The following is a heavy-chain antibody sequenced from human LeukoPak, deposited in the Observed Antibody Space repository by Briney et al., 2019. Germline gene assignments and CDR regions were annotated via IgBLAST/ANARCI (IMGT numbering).Heavy chain of an antibody. CDR1: GGTFSSYA. D-gene: IGHD5-18*01. CDR2: IIPIFGTA. J-gene: IGHJ6*03. Sequence: SVKVSCKASGGTFSSYAISWVRQAPGQGLEWMGGIIPIFGTASYAQKFQGRVTMTTDTSTSTAYMELRSLRSDDTAVYYCARVSGGTWIQLWLENYYYYMDVWGKGTTVTISS. CDR3: ARVSGGTWIQLWLENYYYYMDV. V-gene: IGHV1-69*05.